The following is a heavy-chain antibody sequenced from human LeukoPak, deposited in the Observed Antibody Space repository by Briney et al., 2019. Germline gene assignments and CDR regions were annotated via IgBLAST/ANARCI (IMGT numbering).Heavy chain of an antibody. CDR2: INPNSGGT. CDR1: GYTFTGYY. CDR3: ASVVVPAAEGSTAFDI. Sequence: ASVKVSCKASGYTFTGYYMHWVRQAPGQGLEWMGWINPNSGGTNYALKFQGRVTMSRDTPISTAYMELSRLRSDDTAVYYCASVVVPAAEGSTAFDIWGQGTMVTVSS. V-gene: IGHV1-2*02. J-gene: IGHJ3*02. D-gene: IGHD2-2*01.